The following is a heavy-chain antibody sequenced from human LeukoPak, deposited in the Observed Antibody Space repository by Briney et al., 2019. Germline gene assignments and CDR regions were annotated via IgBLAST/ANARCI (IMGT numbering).Heavy chain of an antibody. CDR3: AREVGSDYYDSRLDY. CDR2: ISYDGSNK. D-gene: IGHD3-22*01. V-gene: IGHV3-30-3*01. J-gene: IGHJ4*02. CDR1: GVTFSSCV. Sequence: GGPLRLPCEASGVTFSSCVMTWVRQAPGKGLEWVAVISYDGSNKYYADSVKGRFTISRDNSKNTLYLQMNSLRAEDTAVYYCAREVGSDYYDSRLDYWGQGTLVTVSS.